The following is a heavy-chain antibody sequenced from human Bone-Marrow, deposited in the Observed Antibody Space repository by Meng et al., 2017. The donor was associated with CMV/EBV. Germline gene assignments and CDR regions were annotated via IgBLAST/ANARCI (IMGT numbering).Heavy chain of an antibody. CDR3: ARGKRLRFWRSAEVGSYLDV. CDR2: MNPNRGNT. Sequence: ASVKVSCKASGYTFSYYDIIWVRQASGQGLEWVGWMNPNRGNTAYAQKFQGRVTMTRDTSTSIAYMELSSLRSGDTAVYYCARGKRLRFWRSAEVGSYLDVWGPGHMVTGAS. V-gene: IGHV1-8*01. J-gene: IGHJ6*02. CDR1: GYTFSYYD. D-gene: IGHD3-3*01.